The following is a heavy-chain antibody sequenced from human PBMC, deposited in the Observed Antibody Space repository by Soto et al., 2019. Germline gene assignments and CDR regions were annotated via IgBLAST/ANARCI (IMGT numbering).Heavy chain of an antibody. CDR2: IYYSGST. V-gene: IGHV4-31*03. CDR1: GGSISSGGYY. J-gene: IGHJ4*02. D-gene: IGHD3-10*01. Sequence: PSETLSLTCTVSGGSISSGGYYWSWIRQHPGKGLEWIGYIYYSGSTYYNPSLKSRVTISVDTSKNQFSLKLSSVTAADTAVYYCARGVXHYGSGSYPTGTYYFDYWGQGTLVTVSS. CDR3: ARGVXHYGSGSYPTGTYYFDY.